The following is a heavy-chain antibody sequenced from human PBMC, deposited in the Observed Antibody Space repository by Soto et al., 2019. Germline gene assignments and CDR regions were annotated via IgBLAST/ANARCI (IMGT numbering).Heavy chain of an antibody. J-gene: IGHJ4*02. CDR3: ARYRELLVDY. CDR1: GGSISSGGYS. V-gene: IGHV3-20*01. Sequence: ETLSLTCAVSGGSISSGGYSWSWVRQAPGKGLEWVSGINWNGGSTGYADSVKGRFTISRDNAKNSLYLQMNSLRAEDTPLVACARYRELLVDYWGQRYLVTVSS. D-gene: IGHD1-26*01. CDR2: INWNGGST.